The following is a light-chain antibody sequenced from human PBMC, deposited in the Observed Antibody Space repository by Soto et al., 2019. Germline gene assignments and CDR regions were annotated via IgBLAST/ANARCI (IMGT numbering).Light chain of an antibody. Sequence: QSVLTQPASVSGSPGQSITISCTGTSSDIGAYNYVSWYQQHPGKAPKLIIYDVTNRPAGISSRFSASKSGNTASLTISVLHAEDEADYYCCSYKSSSTLYVFGTGTKVTVL. CDR2: DVT. CDR1: SSDIGAYNY. J-gene: IGLJ1*01. CDR3: CSYKSSSTLYV. V-gene: IGLV2-14*03.